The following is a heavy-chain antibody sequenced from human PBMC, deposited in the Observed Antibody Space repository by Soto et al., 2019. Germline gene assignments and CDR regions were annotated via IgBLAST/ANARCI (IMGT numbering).Heavy chain of an antibody. V-gene: IGHV1-69*01. Sequence: QVQLVQSGAEVKKPGSSVKVSCKASGGTFSSYAISWVRQAPGQGLEWIGGIIPIFGTANYAQKFQGRVTITADESTSTAYMELSSLRSEYTAVYYCARPRPARAEYYYSYYGMDVWGQGTTVTVSS. CDR3: ARPRPARAEYYYSYYGMDV. J-gene: IGHJ6*02. CDR1: GGTFSSYA. CDR2: IIPIFGTA.